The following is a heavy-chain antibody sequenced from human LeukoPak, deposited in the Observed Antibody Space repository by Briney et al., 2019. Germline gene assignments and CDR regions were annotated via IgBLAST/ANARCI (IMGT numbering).Heavy chain of an antibody. J-gene: IGHJ4*02. CDR3: ARLHQADNDY. Sequence: SETLSLTCTVSGGSISSSSYYWGWIRQPPGKGLEWIGSIYYSGSTYYNPSLKSRVTISVDTSKNQFSLKLSSVTAADTAVYYCARLHQADNDYWGQGTLVTVSS. CDR2: IYYSGST. D-gene: IGHD3-9*01. V-gene: IGHV4-39*01. CDR1: GGSISSSSYY.